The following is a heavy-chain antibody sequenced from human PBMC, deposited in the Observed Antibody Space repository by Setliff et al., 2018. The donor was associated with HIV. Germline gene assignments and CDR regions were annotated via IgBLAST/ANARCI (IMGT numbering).Heavy chain of an antibody. Sequence: LSLTCTVSGGSISSGNYYWNWIRQPAGKGLEWIGHIYASGSTNYNPSLKSRVTISVDTSKNPFSLKLSSVTAADTAVYYCARGRGDIVLLVYTYPPDYWGQGKLVTVSS. J-gene: IGHJ4*02. CDR3: ARGRGDIVLLVYTYPPDY. V-gene: IGHV4-61*09. CDR2: IYASGST. D-gene: IGHD2-8*02. CDR1: GGSISSGNYY.